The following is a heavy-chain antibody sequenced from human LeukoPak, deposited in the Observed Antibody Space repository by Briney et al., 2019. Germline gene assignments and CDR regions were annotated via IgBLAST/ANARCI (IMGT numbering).Heavy chain of an antibody. Sequence: GGSLRLSCEASGFTFSSYAMNWVRQAPGKGLVWVSRINSDGSTTDYAGSVKGRFTISRDNAKNTLYLQMNSLRVEDTAVYYCVGYYGIDYWGQGTLVTVSS. V-gene: IGHV3-74*01. J-gene: IGHJ4*02. D-gene: IGHD3-10*01. CDR2: INSDGSTT. CDR1: GFTFSSYA. CDR3: VGYYGIDY.